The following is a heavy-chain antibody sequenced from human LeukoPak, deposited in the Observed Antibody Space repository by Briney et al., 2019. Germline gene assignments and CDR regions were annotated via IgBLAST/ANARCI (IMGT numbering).Heavy chain of an antibody. D-gene: IGHD5-12*01. Sequence: VASVKVSCKASGYTFTSYAMHWVRQAPGQRLEWMGWINAGNGNTEYSQKFQGRVTITRDTSASTAYMELSSLRSEDTAVYYCARGRWSVVARRFYSFDFWGQGTLVSVSS. V-gene: IGHV1-3*01. CDR2: INAGNGNT. J-gene: IGHJ4*02. CDR1: GYTFTSYA. CDR3: ARGRWSVVARRFYSFDF.